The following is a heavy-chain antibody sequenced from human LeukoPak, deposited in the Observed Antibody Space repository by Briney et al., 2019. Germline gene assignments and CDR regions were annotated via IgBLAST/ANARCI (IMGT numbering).Heavy chain of an antibody. CDR2: IRYDGSNK. J-gene: IGHJ5*01. CDR1: GFTFSSYG. CDR3: AKVRFVGATLWFDS. V-gene: IGHV3-30*02. Sequence: PGGSLRLSCAASGFTFSSYGMHWVRQAQGKGLEWVAFIRYDGSNKYYADSVKGRFTISRDNSKNTLYLQMNSLRAEDTAVYYCAKVRFVGATLWFDSWGQGTLVTVSS. D-gene: IGHD1-26*01.